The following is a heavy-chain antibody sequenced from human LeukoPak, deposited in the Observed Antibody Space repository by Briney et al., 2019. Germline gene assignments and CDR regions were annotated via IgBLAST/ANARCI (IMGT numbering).Heavy chain of an antibody. J-gene: IGHJ4*02. Sequence: SVKVSCKASGGTFSSYAISWVRQAPGQGLEWMGGIIPIFGTANYAQKFQGRVTITADESTSTAYMELRSLRSDDTAVYYCARDLSRVWFGELVPGDYWGQGTLVTVSS. V-gene: IGHV1-69*13. CDR3: ARDLSRVWFGELVPGDY. CDR1: GGTFSSYA. D-gene: IGHD3-10*01. CDR2: IIPIFGTA.